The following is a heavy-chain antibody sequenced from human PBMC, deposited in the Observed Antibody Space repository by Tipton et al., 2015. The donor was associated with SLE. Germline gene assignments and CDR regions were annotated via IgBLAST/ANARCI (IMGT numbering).Heavy chain of an antibody. Sequence: QSGPEGKNPGASVKVSCKASAYTFTTYSISWVRQAPGQGLEWMGWISTYNGNTNYAQKLQGRVTMTTDTSTSTAYMELRSLRSDDTAVYYCARAVTTGLYWYFDLWGRGTLVTVSS. CDR2: ISTYNGNT. V-gene: IGHV1-18*01. CDR3: ARAVTTGLYWYFDL. J-gene: IGHJ2*01. CDR1: AYTFTTYS. D-gene: IGHD4-17*01.